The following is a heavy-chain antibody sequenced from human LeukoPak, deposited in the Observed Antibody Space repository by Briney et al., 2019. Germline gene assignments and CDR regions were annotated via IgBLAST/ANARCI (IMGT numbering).Heavy chain of an antibody. V-gene: IGHV4-59*01. D-gene: IGHD3-22*01. CDR2: IYYSGST. J-gene: IGHJ5*02. CDR1: GGSISSYY. CDR3: ARYYYDSSGYSNWFDP. Sequence: SETLSLTCTVSGGSISSYYWSWIRQPPGKGLERIGYIYYSGSTNYNPSLKSRVTISVDTSKNQFSLKLSSVTAADTAVYYCARYYYDSSGYSNWFDPWGQGTLVTVSS.